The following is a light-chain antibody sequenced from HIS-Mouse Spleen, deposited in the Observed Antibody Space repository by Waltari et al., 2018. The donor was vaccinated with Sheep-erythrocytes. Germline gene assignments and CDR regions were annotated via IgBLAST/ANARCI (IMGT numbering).Light chain of an antibody. Sequence: QSALTQPASVSGSPGQSITISCTGTSSNVGGYNYVSWYQQHPGKAPKLMIYDVSNRPSVVSNRFPGSKTGNTASLTISGLQAEDEADYYCSSYTSSSTSWVFGGGTKLTVL. V-gene: IGLV2-14*03. CDR1: SSNVGGYNY. CDR3: SSYTSSSTSWV. J-gene: IGLJ3*02. CDR2: DVS.